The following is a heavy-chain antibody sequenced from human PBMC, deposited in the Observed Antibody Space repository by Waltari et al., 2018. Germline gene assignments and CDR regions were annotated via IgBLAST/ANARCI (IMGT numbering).Heavy chain of an antibody. Sequence: QVQLQQWGAGLLKPSETLSLTCAVYGGSFSGYYWSWIRQPPGKGLEWIGEINHSGRTNDNPSLKSRVTISVDTSKNQFSLKLSSVTAADTAVYYCARDSDPGAAAAGDDYWGQGTLVTVSS. CDR2: INHSGRT. D-gene: IGHD6-13*01. CDR1: GGSFSGYY. V-gene: IGHV4-34*01. CDR3: ARDSDPGAAAAGDDY. J-gene: IGHJ4*02.